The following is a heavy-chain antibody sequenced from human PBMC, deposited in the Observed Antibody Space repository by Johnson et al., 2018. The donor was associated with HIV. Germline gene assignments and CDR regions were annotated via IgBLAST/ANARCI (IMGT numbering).Heavy chain of an antibody. CDR2: IYSGGST. V-gene: IGHV3-66*01. CDR1: GFTVSSNY. J-gene: IGHJ3*02. Sequence: DVQLVESGGGLVQPGGSLRLSCAASGFTVSSNYMSWVRQAPGKGLEWVSVIYSGGSTYYADSVKGRFTISRDNSKNTLYLQMNSLRAEDTAVYYCARPRSGWYWDAFDIWGQGTMVTVSS. CDR3: ARPRSGWYWDAFDI. D-gene: IGHD6-19*01.